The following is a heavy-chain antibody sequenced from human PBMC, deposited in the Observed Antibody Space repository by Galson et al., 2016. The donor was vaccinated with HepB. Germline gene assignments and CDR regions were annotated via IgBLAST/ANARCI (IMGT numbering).Heavy chain of an antibody. V-gene: IGHV1-3*01. CDR2: INAGNGNT. CDR1: GYTFTSYP. Sequence: SVKVSCKASGYTFTSYPIHWVRQAPGQSLEWMGWINAGNGNTKYSQKFQGRVTITRDTSASTAYMELSGLTYEDMAVYYCARGGGSTWTVDHWGQGTLVTVSS. D-gene: IGHD6-13*01. CDR3: ARGGGSTWTVDH. J-gene: IGHJ4*02.